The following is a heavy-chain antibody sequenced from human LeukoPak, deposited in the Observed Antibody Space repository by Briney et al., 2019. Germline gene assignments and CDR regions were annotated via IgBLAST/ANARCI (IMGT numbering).Heavy chain of an antibody. CDR2: ISTIRRYI. CDR1: GVTFSSVD. V-gene: IGHV3-21*01. Sequence: GGSLRLSCAASGVTFSSVDMNWVRQAPGEGLGWVSSISTIRRYIYYTDSVRGRCTISRDDAKNSLYLQMHSLRVEDTAVYYCARADCSGSTCYLRRSWFDPWGQGTLVTVSS. J-gene: IGHJ5*02. CDR3: ARADCSGSTCYLRRSWFDP. D-gene: IGHD2-2*01.